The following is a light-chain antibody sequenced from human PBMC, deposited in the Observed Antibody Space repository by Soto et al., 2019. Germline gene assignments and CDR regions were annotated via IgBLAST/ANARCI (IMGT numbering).Light chain of an antibody. Sequence: DIQVTQSPSSLSASVGDRVTITCRASQSINSYLNWYQQKPGKAPKLLIYAASSFQSGVPSRFSGSGSGTDFTLTISSLQPEDFATYYCQQSYSAPRTFGQGTKVDIK. CDR1: QSINSY. V-gene: IGKV1-39*01. J-gene: IGKJ1*01. CDR3: QQSYSAPRT. CDR2: AAS.